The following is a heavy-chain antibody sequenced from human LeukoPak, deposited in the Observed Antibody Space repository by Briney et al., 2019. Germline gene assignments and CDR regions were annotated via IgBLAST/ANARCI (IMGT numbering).Heavy chain of an antibody. CDR1: GYSVTSYW. CDR3: ARRVPAALGAFDI. CDR2: LYPGDSDT. D-gene: IGHD2-2*01. V-gene: IGHV5-51*01. J-gene: IGHJ3*02. Sequence: GEPLKISCKGSGYSVTSYWIGWVRQMPGEGLEWMGILYPGDSDTRYSPSFQGQVTISADKSISTAYLQWSSLKAPDTAMYYCARRVPAALGAFDIWGQGTMVTVSS.